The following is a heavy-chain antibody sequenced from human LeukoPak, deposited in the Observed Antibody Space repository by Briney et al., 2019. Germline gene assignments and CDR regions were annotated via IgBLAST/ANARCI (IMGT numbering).Heavy chain of an antibody. CDR3: ARGPLIAARPVDY. J-gene: IGHJ4*02. CDR1: GFSLSTSGV. Sequence: SGPTLVNPTQTLTLTCTFSGFSLSTSGVGVGWIRQPPGKGLEWIGSIYHSGSTYYNPSLKSRVTISVDTSKNQFSLKLSSVTAADTAVYYCARGPLIAARPVDYWGQGTLVTVSS. V-gene: IGHV4-38-2*02. CDR2: IYHSGST. D-gene: IGHD6-6*01.